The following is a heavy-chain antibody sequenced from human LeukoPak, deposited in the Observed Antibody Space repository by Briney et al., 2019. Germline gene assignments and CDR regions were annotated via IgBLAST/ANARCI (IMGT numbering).Heavy chain of an antibody. CDR1: GFTFGDYA. CDR2: IRSKAYGETA. V-gene: IGHV3-49*03. J-gene: IGHJ4*02. Sequence: PGGSLRLSCTASGFTFGDYAMSWIRQAPGKGLEWVGFIRSKAYGETADYAASVKGRFTISRDDSKAIAYLQMNSLKTEHTAVYHCTRDRGAYNLYDYWGQGTLVTVSS. CDR3: TRDRGAYNLYDY. D-gene: IGHD1-1*01.